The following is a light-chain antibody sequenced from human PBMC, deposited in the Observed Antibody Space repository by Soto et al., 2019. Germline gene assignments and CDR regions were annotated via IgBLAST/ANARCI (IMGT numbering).Light chain of an antibody. J-gene: IGKJ1*01. CDR1: QNIERG. Sequence: DIQMTQSPSTLYASVGDRLTITCRASQNIERGLAWYQQKPGKAPNLLIYDASSLESGVSSRFSGRGFGTEFTLTISSLHPDDFATYFCHHYNSYSGTFGQGTKVEI. CDR2: DAS. CDR3: HHYNSYSGT. V-gene: IGKV1-5*01.